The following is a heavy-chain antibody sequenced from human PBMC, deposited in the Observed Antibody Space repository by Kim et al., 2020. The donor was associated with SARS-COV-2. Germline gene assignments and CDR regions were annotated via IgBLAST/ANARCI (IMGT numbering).Heavy chain of an antibody. V-gene: IGHV3-66*02. CDR3: VRVEMTTRYFDY. J-gene: IGHJ4*02. D-gene: IGHD4-17*01. CDR2: IYSGGST. CDR1: GFTVSSNY. Sequence: GGSLRLSCAASGFTVSSNYMSWVRQAPGKGLEWVSVIYSGGSTYYADSVKGRFTISRDNSKNTLYLQMNSLRAEDTAVYYCVRVEMTTRYFDYWGQGTLVTVSS.